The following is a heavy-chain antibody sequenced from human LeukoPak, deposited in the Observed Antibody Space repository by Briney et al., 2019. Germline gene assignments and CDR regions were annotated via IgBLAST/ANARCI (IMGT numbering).Heavy chain of an antibody. J-gene: IGHJ5*02. CDR1: GYTFTSYG. D-gene: IGHD6-13*01. V-gene: IGHV1-18*01. CDR2: ISAYNGNT. Sequence: EASVKVSCKASGYTFTSYGISWVRQAPGQGLEWMGWISAYNGNTNYAQNFQGRITITRNTSISTAYMELSSLKSEDTAVYYCARTQQLVLRSPLDPWGQGTLVTVSS. CDR3: ARTQQLVLRSPLDP.